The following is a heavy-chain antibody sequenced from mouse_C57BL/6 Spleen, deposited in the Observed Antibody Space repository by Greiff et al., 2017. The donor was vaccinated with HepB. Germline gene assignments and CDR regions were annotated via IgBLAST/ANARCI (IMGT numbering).Heavy chain of an antibody. V-gene: IGHV2-9-1*01. D-gene: IGHD3-3*01. Sequence: QVQLQQSGPGLVAPSQSLSITCTVSGFSLTSYAISWVRQPPGKGLEWLGVIWTGGGTNYNSALKSRLSISKDNSKSKVFLKMNSLQTDDTARYYCARREAEGWDDCYAMDYWGQGTSVTVSS. CDR3: ARREAEGWDDCYAMDY. J-gene: IGHJ4*01. CDR1: GFSLTSYA. CDR2: IWTGGGT.